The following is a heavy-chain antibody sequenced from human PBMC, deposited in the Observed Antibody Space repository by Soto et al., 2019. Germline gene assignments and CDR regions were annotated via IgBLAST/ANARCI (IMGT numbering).Heavy chain of an antibody. CDR3: ARAPLRAAAGYSSSWYFDY. CDR1: GGTFSRYA. Sequence: GASVKVSCKASGGTFSRYAISWVRQAPGQGLEWMGGIIPIFGTANSAQKFQGRVTITADESTSTAYMELSSLRSEDTAVYYCARAPLRAAAGYSSSWYFDYWGQGTLVTVSS. D-gene: IGHD6-13*01. J-gene: IGHJ4*02. CDR2: IIPIFGTA. V-gene: IGHV1-69*13.